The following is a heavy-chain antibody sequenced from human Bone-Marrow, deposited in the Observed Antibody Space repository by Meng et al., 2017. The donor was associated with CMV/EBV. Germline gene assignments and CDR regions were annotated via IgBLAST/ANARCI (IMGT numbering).Heavy chain of an antibody. J-gene: IGHJ3*02. CDR1: GFTFSSYA. CDR3: AILRGGYGGNLDAFDI. CDR2: ISYDGSNK. V-gene: IGHV3-30*04. D-gene: IGHD4-23*01. Sequence: SCAASGFTFSSYAMHWVRQAPGKGLEWVAVISYDGSNKYYADSVKGRFTISRDNSKNTLYLQMNSLRAEDTAVYYCAILRGGYGGNLDAFDIWGQGTMVTVSS.